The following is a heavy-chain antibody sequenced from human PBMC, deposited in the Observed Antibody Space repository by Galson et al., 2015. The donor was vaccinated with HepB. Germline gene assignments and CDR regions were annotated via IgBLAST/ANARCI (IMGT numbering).Heavy chain of an antibody. CDR2: IDPSDSYT. D-gene: IGHD6-13*01. V-gene: IGHV5-10-1*01. CDR1: GYSFTSYW. CDR3: ARRGKGYSSWYGMDV. Sequence: QSGAEVTKPGESLRISCKGSGYSFTSYWISWVRQMPGKGLEWMGRIDPSDSYTNYSPSFQGHVTISADKSISTAYLQWSSLKAPDTAMYYCARRGKGYSSWYGMDVWGQGTTVTVSS. J-gene: IGHJ6*02.